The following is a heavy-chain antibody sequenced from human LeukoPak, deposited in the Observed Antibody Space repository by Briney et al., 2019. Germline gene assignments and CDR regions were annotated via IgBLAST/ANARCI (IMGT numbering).Heavy chain of an antibody. Sequence: HTGGSLRLSCAASGFTFSSYWMSWVRQAPGKGPEWVANIKQDGSEKYYADSVKVRFTISRDNARNSLYLQMNSLRVEDTAVYYCARDPGSYTSYWGQGTLVTVSS. CDR3: ARDPGSYTSY. CDR1: GFTFSSYW. J-gene: IGHJ4*02. V-gene: IGHV3-7*01. CDR2: IKQDGSEK. D-gene: IGHD1-26*01.